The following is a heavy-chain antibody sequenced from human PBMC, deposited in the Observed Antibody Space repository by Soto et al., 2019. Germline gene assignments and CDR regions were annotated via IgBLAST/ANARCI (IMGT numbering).Heavy chain of an antibody. D-gene: IGHD2-15*01. CDR3: ARLVVVSPVANA. J-gene: IGHJ5*02. V-gene: IGHV4-39*01. CDR2: VFYNGTT. Sequence: SQTLSLTCTVSGGSINTNNYYWGWVRQPPGKGLEWIGSVFYNGTTYYSPSLKSRVTISLAPSRTQFSLKLESVTAADTAVYFCARLVVVSPVANAWGQGTLVTVSS. CDR1: GGSINTNNYY.